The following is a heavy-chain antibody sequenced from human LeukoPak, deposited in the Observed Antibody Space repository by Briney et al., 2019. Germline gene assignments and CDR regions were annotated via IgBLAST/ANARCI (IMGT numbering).Heavy chain of an antibody. CDR1: GFTFSSYG. CDR3: AKGNLGY. CDR2: ISYDGSNK. Sequence: GGSLRLSCAASGFTFSSYGMHWVRQAPGKGLEWVAVISYDGSNKYYADSVKGRFTVSRDNSKNTLYLQMNSLRAEDTAVYYCAKGNLGYWGQGTLVTVSS. V-gene: IGHV3-30*18. J-gene: IGHJ4*02. D-gene: IGHD5-24*01.